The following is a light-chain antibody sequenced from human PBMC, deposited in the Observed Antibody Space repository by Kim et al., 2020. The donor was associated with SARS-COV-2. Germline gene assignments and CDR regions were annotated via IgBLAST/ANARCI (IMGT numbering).Light chain of an antibody. CDR1: EDISIL. Sequence: SAAVEDRVTITCRTSEDISILLAWYQQKPGRAPKLLNYKASRLESGVPSRFSGGRAGTEFTLTISSLQPDDSATYYCQQYNNPWTFGQGTKVDIK. CDR3: QQYNNPWT. CDR2: KAS. J-gene: IGKJ1*01. V-gene: IGKV1-5*03.